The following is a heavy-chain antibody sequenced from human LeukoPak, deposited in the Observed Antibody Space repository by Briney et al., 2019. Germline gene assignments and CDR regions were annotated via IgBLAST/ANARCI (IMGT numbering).Heavy chain of an antibody. CDR1: GFTFSSYA. V-gene: IGHV3-23*01. D-gene: IGHD3-9*01. J-gene: IGHJ5*02. Sequence: GGSLRLSCAASGFTFSSYAMSWVRQAPGKGLEWVSAISGSGGSTYYADSVKGRFPVCRDNPTTKLYLQMNSLRAEDKAVYYCAKGPDGYYDILTGLKGKFDPWGQGTLVTVPS. CDR2: ISGSGGST. CDR3: AKGPDGYYDILTGLKGKFDP.